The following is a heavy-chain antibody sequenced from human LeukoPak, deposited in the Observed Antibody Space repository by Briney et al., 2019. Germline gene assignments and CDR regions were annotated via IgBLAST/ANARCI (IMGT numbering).Heavy chain of an antibody. CDR3: ARAWIQLWSIGH. D-gene: IGHD5-18*01. CDR2: IKPDGSEK. V-gene: IGHV3-7*04. J-gene: IGHJ4*02. Sequence: QAGGSLRLSCAASGFTFSSYWMSWVRQAPGKGLEWVANIKPDGSEKYYVDSVKGRFTISRDNVKNSLYLQMNSLRAEDTAVYYCARAWIQLWSIGHWGQGTLVTVSS. CDR1: GFTFSSYW.